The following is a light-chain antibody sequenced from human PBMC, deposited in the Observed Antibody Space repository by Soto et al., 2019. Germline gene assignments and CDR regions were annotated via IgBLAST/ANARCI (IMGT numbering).Light chain of an antibody. J-gene: IGKJ2*01. Sequence: EVVLTQSPGTLSFSPGERATLSCRASQSVSNKYLAWYQQKPGQAPRLLIFGSSDRATGIPDRFSGSGSGTDFTLTISRLEPEDFAVNYCQQYGSSPPYTFGQGTKLEIK. CDR1: QSVSNKY. CDR3: QQYGSSPPYT. V-gene: IGKV3-20*01. CDR2: GSS.